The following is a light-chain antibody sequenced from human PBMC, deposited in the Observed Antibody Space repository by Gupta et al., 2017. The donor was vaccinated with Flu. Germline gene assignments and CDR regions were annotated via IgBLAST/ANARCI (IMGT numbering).Light chain of an antibody. CDR2: DAS. Sequence: EIVLTQSPGTLGLSPGERATLSCRASQEINREALAWYQQKPGQVPRLLIYDASSRATGVPDRFSAAGSGTDFSLIISRLEPDDFAVYYCQQYVDSPWTFGQGTKVDI. J-gene: IGKJ1*01. CDR3: QQYVDSPWT. CDR1: QEINREA. V-gene: IGKV3-20*01.